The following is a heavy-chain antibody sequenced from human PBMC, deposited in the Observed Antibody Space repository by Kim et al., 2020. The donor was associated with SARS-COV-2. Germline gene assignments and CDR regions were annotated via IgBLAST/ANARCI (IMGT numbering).Heavy chain of an antibody. Sequence: NTSPSLKSRVTRSVDTADNQFSLRLNSVAAADTAVYYCARESGTSRYFDYWGQGILVTVSS. J-gene: IGHJ4*02. V-gene: IGHV4-4*07. CDR3: ARESGTSRYFDY.